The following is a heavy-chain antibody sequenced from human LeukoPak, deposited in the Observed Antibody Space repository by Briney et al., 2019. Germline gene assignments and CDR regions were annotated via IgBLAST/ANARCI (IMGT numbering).Heavy chain of an antibody. V-gene: IGHV4-34*01. J-gene: IGHJ3*02. CDR2: INHSGST. CDR3: ARGLYYYGSGGFFGI. CDR1: GGSFSGYY. D-gene: IGHD3-10*01. Sequence: SETLSLTCAVYGGSFSGYYWSWIRQPPGKGLEWIGKINHSGSTNYNAALKSRVTISVDTSKNQFSLKLSSVTAADTAVYYCARGLYYYGSGGFFGIWGQGTMVTVSS.